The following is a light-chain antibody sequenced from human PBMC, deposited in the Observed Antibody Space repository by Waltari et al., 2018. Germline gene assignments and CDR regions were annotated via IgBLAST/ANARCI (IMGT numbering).Light chain of an antibody. CDR3: ALYVGSAIWV. V-gene: IGLV8-61*01. J-gene: IGLJ3*02. Sequence: YQQTPGQSPRTLIENTNTRSAGVQDRFSGSILGSKAALASTGAQADDESHYYCALYVGSAIWVCGGGSKLTVL. CDR2: NTN.